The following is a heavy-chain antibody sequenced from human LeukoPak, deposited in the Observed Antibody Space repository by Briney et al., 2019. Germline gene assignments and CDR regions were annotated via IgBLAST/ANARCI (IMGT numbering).Heavy chain of an antibody. J-gene: IGHJ4*02. CDR2: ISGSGGST. CDR1: GFTFSGYA. V-gene: IGHV3-23*01. CDR3: AKEPGLLWFGELAY. D-gene: IGHD3-10*01. Sequence: PGGSLRLSCAASGFTFSGYAMTWVRQAPGKGLEWVSAISGSGGSTCYADSVKGRFTISRDHSKNTLYLQMNSLRAEDTALYYCAKEPGLLWFGELAYWGQGTLVTVSS.